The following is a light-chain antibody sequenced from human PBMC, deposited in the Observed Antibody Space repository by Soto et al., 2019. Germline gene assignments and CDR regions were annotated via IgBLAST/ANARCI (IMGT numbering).Light chain of an antibody. CDR1: ETVTGKY. J-gene: IGKJ5*01. CDR2: AAS. CDR3: QQSSSSPIT. V-gene: IGKV3-20*01. Sequence: EIVLTQSPCTLSLSPGDRATLSCRASETVTGKYLAWYQQKPGQVPRLLMYAASSRATGIPDRFSGSGSGTDFTLTISRLEAEDFAVYYCQQSSSSPITFGQGTRLEIK.